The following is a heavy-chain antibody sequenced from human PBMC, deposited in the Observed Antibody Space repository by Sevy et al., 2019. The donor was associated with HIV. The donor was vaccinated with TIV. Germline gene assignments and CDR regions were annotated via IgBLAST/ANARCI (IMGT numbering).Heavy chain of an antibody. D-gene: IGHD6-19*01. V-gene: IGHV3-30-3*01. Sequence: GGSLRLSCAASGFTFSNYPMHWVRHAPGKGLEWVAVISCDASNKYYADSVKGRFTISRDNSKNTLYLQMDSLRTEDTAVYYCARTAQWLAYYFGYWGQGTLVTVSS. CDR3: ARTAQWLAYYFGY. CDR2: ISCDASNK. CDR1: GFTFSNYP. J-gene: IGHJ4*02.